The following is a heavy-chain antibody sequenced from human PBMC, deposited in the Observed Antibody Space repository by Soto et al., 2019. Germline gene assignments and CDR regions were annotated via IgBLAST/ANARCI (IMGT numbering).Heavy chain of an antibody. V-gene: IGHV3-48*01. Sequence: SGFNFINHSGRWVSKKTGKGLEWVSYISSSSSTIYYADSVKGRFTISRDNAKNSLCLQMNSLRAEDTAVYYCVAAYYDRRGRLDALLGFWGQRTLVTVSS. CDR3: VAAYYDRRGRLDALLGF. CDR1: GFNFINHS. J-gene: IGHJ4*03. D-gene: IGHD3-22*01. CDR2: ISSSSSTI.